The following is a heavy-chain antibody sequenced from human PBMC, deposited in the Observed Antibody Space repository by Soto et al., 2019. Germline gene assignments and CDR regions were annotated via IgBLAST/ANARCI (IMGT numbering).Heavy chain of an antibody. CDR2: IIPIFGTA. CDR1: GGTFSSYA. J-gene: IGHJ6*02. Sequence: SVKVSCKASGGTFSSYAISWVRQAPGQGLEWMGGIIPIFGTANYAQKFQGRVTITADESTSTAYMELSSLRSEDTAVYYCASGQTGLRYFDWPAASMDVWGQGTTVTVSS. V-gene: IGHV1-69*13. D-gene: IGHD3-9*01. CDR3: ASGQTGLRYFDWPAASMDV.